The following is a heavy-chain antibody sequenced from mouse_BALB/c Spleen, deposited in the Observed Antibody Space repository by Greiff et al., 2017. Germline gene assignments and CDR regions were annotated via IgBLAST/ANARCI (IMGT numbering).Heavy chain of an antibody. Sequence: LVESGAELVKPGASVKLSCTASGFNIKDTYMHWVKQRPEQGLEWIGRIDPANGNTKYDPKFQGKATITADTSSNTAYLQLSSLTSEDTAVYYCATYYGSSSYYFDYWGQGTTLTVSS. J-gene: IGHJ2*01. CDR2: IDPANGNT. CDR1: GFNIKDTY. D-gene: IGHD1-1*01. V-gene: IGHV14-3*02. CDR3: ATYYGSSSYYFDY.